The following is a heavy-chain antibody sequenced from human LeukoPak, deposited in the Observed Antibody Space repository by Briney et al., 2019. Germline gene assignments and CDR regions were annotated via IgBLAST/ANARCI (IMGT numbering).Heavy chain of an antibody. Sequence: GGSLRLSCAVSGITLSNYGMSWVRRAPGKGLEWVAGIGGSGGGTNYADSVKGRFIISRDDSKNTLYLQMNSLRAEDTAVYYCARVRYGELDVWGQGTTVTVSS. D-gene: IGHD4-17*01. CDR2: IGGSGGGT. CDR3: ARVRYGELDV. CDR1: GITLSNYG. J-gene: IGHJ6*02. V-gene: IGHV3-23*01.